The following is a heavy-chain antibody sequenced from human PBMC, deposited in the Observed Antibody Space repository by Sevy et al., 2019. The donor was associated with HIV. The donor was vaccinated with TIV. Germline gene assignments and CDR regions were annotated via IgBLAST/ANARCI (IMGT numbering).Heavy chain of an antibody. CDR3: SRDLPPSATTVPHFDC. CDR1: GFTFTSYE. V-gene: IGHV3-48*03. CDR2: ICNSGTTI. D-gene: IGHD4-17*01. Sequence: GGSLRLSCAASGFTFTSYEMNWVRQAPGKGLEWLSYICNSGTTIYYSDSVKGRFTISRDNARNSLYLQMSSLRAEDTAVYYCSRDLPPSATTVPHFDCWGQGTLVTVSS. J-gene: IGHJ4*02.